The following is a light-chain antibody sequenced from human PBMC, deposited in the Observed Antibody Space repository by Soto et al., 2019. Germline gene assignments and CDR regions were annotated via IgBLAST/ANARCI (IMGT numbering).Light chain of an antibody. J-gene: IGKJ5*01. CDR3: QQANSFPIT. CDR1: QGISNW. V-gene: IGKV1-12*01. CDR2: EAS. Sequence: DIQMTQSPSFVSASVGDRVTMTCRASQGISNWLAWYQQKPGKAPKLLIYEASSLQSGVPSRISGSGSGTDFTLTISSLQPEDFATYYCQQANSFPITFGQGTRLEIK.